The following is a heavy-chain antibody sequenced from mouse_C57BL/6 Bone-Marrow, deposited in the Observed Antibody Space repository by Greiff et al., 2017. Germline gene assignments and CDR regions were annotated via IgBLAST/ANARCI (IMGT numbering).Heavy chain of an antibody. V-gene: IGHV3-6*01. Sequence: LVESGPGLVKPSQSLSLTCSVTGYSITSGYYWNWIRQFPGNKLEWMGYISYDGSNNYNPSLKNRISITRDTSKNQFFLKLNSVTTEDTATYYCARDRLTAQVLFAYWGQGTLVTVSA. CDR2: ISYDGSN. CDR1: GYSITSGYY. CDR3: ARDRLTAQVLFAY. D-gene: IGHD3-2*02. J-gene: IGHJ3*01.